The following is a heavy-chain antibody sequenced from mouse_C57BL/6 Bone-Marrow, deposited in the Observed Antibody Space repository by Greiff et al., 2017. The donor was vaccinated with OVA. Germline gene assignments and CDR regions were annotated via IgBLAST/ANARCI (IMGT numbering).Heavy chain of an antibody. Sequence: QVQLQQSGAELVRPGTSVKVSCKASGYAFTNYLIEWVKQRPGQGLEWIGVINPGSGGTNYNEKFKGKATLTADKSSSTAYMQLSSLTSEDSAVYFCARKDDGTFDYWGQGTTLTVSS. CDR3: ARKDDGTFDY. J-gene: IGHJ2*01. CDR2: INPGSGGT. CDR1: GYAFTNYL. V-gene: IGHV1-54*01. D-gene: IGHD2-12*01.